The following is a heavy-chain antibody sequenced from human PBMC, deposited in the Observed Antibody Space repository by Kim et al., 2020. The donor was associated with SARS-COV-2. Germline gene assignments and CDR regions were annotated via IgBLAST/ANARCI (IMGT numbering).Heavy chain of an antibody. V-gene: IGHV3-48*03. J-gene: IGHJ4*02. Sequence: YYADSVKGRFTISRDNAKNSLYLQMNSLRAEDTAVYYCARPGHLGDYFDYWGQGTLVTVSS. CDR3: ARPGHLGDYFDY. D-gene: IGHD4-17*01.